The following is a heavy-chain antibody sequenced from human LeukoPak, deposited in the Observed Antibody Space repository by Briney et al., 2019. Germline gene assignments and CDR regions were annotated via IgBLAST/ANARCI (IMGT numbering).Heavy chain of an antibody. D-gene: IGHD3-10*01. CDR3: ARDLGGSGSYAAWDPYFDY. J-gene: IGHJ4*02. CDR1: GYTFTSYY. CDR2: VNPSGGST. Sequence: GASVKVSCKASGYTFTSYYMHWVRQAPGQGLEWMGIVNPSGGSTSCAQKFQGRVTMTRDTSTSTVYMELSSLRSEDTAVYYCARDLGGSGSYAAWDPYFDYWGQGTLVTVSS. V-gene: IGHV1-46*01.